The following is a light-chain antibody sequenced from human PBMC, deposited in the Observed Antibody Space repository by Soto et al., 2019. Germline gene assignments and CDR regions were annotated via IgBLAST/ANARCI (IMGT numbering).Light chain of an antibody. J-gene: IGLJ3*02. CDR3: AAWDDSLNGFWV. V-gene: IGLV1-44*01. CDR1: SSNIGSNT. Sequence: QSVLTQPPSASGTPGQRVTISGSGSSSNIGSNTVNWYQQLTGTAPKPLIYSNNQRPSGVPDRFSCAKSGTSASLAISGRKAEDEADYYCAAWDDSLNGFWVFGGGTKLTVL. CDR2: SNN.